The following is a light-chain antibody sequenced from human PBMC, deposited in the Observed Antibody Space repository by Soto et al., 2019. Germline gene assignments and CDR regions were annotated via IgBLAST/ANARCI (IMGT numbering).Light chain of an antibody. CDR3: QQYVSSPYT. Sequence: EIVLTQSPGTVSLSPGERATLSCRASQSVSSSDLAWYQQKLGQAPRLLIYGASFRATGIPDRFSGSGSGTDFTLTISRLEPEDSAVYYCQQYVSSPYTFGQGTKLEIK. V-gene: IGKV3-20*01. CDR1: QSVSSSD. J-gene: IGKJ2*01. CDR2: GAS.